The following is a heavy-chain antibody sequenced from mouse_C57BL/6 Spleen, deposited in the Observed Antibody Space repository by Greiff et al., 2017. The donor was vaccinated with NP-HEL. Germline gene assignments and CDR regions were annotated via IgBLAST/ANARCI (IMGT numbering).Heavy chain of an antibody. CDR3: TYYYGSGGY. D-gene: IGHD1-1*01. J-gene: IGHJ2*01. V-gene: IGHV14-4*01. CDR1: GFNIKDDY. CDR2: IDPENGDT. Sequence: VQLKESGAELVRPGASVKLSCTASGFNIKDDYMHWVKQRPEQGLEWIGWIDPENGDTEYASKFQGKATITADTSSNTAYLQLSSLTSEDTAVYYCTYYYGSGGYWGQGTTLTVSS.